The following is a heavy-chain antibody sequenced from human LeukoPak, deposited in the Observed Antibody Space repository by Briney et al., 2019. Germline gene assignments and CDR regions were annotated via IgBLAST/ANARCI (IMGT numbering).Heavy chain of an antibody. CDR2: INHSGST. V-gene: IGHV4-34*01. CDR3: ARGRRIQLWSRPDYYMDV. D-gene: IGHD5-18*01. Sequence: PSETLSLTCAVYGGSFSGYYWSWIRQPPGKGLVWIGEINHSGSTNYNPSLKSRVTISVDTSKNQFSLKLSSVTAADTAVYYCARGRRIQLWSRPDYYMDVWGKGTTVTVSS. J-gene: IGHJ6*03. CDR1: GGSFSGYY.